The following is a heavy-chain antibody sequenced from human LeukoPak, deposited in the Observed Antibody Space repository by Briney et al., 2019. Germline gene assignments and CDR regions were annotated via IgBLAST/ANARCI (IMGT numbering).Heavy chain of an antibody. V-gene: IGHV3-48*03. D-gene: IGHD6-19*01. CDR1: GFTFISCA. Sequence: GGSLRLSCAASGFTFISCAMSWVRQAPGKGLEWVSYISSSGSTIYYADSVKGRFTISRDNAKNSLYLQMNSLRAEDTAVYYCARDLPRSGWPYYYYYYGMDVWGQGTTVTVSS. CDR3: ARDLPRSGWPYYYYYYGMDV. CDR2: ISSSGSTI. J-gene: IGHJ6*02.